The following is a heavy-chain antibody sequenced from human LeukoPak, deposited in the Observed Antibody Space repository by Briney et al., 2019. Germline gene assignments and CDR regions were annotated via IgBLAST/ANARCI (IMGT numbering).Heavy chain of an antibody. V-gene: IGHV3-21*01. D-gene: IGHD6-13*01. Sequence: PGGSLRLSCAASGFTFSSYSMNWVRQAPGKGLEWVSSISSSSSYIYYADSVKGRFTISRDNAKNSLYLQMNSLRAEDTAVYYCARGYSSSWYKGAFDIWGQGTMVTVSS. CDR2: ISSSSSYI. J-gene: IGHJ3*02. CDR1: GFTFSSYS. CDR3: ARGYSSSWYKGAFDI.